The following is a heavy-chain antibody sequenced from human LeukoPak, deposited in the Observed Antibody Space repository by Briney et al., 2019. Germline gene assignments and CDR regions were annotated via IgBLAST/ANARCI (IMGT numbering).Heavy chain of an antibody. CDR1: GFTFSSYS. CDR2: IYSGGST. J-gene: IGHJ3*02. V-gene: IGHV3-66*01. D-gene: IGHD4-17*01. CDR3: ARATVPVAFDI. Sequence: GGSLRLSCAASGFTFSSYSMNWVRQAPGKGLEWVSVIYSGGSTYYADSVKGRFTISRDNSKNTLYLQMNSLRAEDTAVYYCARATVPVAFDIWGQGTMVTVSS.